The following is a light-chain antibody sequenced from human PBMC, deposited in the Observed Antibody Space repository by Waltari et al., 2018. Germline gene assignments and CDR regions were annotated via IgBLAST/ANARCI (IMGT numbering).Light chain of an antibody. J-gene: IGLJ2*01. CDR2: DVS. CDR1: SSDVGGYNY. CDR3: SSYISSDTLEL. V-gene: IGLV2-14*03. Sequence: HSALTQPASVSWSPGQSTTISCTGTSSDVGGYNYVSWYQQHQGKPPKLMIYDVSNRPSGVSNRFSGSKSGNTASLTISGLQAEDEADYYCSSYISSDTLELFGGGTSLTVL.